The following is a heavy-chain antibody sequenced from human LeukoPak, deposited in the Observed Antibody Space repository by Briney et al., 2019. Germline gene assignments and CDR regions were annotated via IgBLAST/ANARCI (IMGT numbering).Heavy chain of an antibody. J-gene: IGHJ4*02. V-gene: IGHV3-23*01. CDR1: GFTFSSYA. D-gene: IGHD3-22*01. CDR3: AKQPGSVVDSSGSLSRH. Sequence: PGGSLRLSCAASGFTFSSYAMSWVRQAPGKGLEGVSTISGSGASTYYADSVKGRFTISRDNSKNTLYLQMNSLRAEDTAVYYCAKQPGSVVDSSGSLSRHWGQGTLVTVSS. CDR2: ISGSGAST.